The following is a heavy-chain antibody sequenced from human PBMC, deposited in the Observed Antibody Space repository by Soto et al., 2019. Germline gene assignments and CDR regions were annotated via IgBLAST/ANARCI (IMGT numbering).Heavy chain of an antibody. CDR1: GGSFSGYY. CDR3: GRGLPLSGNFWNGYYYFDS. CDR2: INHSGGT. D-gene: IGHD3-3*01. J-gene: IGHJ4*02. V-gene: IGHV4-34*01. Sequence: SETLSLTCSVSGGSFSGYYWIWIRQSPGKRLEWIGDINHSGGTNYNPSLKSRATISGDTSRNHFSLRLSTGTAAATAGVCCGRGLPLSGNFWNGYYYFDSWGLGTLVTVSS.